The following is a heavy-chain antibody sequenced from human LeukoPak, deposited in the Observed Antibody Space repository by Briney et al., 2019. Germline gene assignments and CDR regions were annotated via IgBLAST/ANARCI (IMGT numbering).Heavy chain of an antibody. CDR3: AKDFI. Sequence: GGSLRLSCVGSGFTFSSHWMSWFRQAPGKGLEWVANIRQDGSEVDYVDSVKGRFTISRDNAKNSLFLQMNSLRAEDTAVYYCAKDFIWGQGTLVTVSA. V-gene: IGHV3-7*05. J-gene: IGHJ4*02. D-gene: IGHD3-10*01. CDR2: IRQDGSEV. CDR1: GFTFSSHW.